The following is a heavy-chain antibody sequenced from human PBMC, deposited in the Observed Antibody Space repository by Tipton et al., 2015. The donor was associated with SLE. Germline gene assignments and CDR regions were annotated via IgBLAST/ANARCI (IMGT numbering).Heavy chain of an antibody. CDR1: GDSISSAPSSGSYY. V-gene: IGHV4-61*02. D-gene: IGHD3-16*01. Sequence: TLSLTCTVSGDSISSAPSSGSYYWNWIRQPAGKGLEWIGRIYTSGSTNYNPSLKSRLTISVDTSKNQFSLKLTSVTAADTAVYYCAKGRGDGAFDIWGQGTMVTASS. CDR2: IYTSGST. J-gene: IGHJ3*02. CDR3: AKGRGDGAFDI.